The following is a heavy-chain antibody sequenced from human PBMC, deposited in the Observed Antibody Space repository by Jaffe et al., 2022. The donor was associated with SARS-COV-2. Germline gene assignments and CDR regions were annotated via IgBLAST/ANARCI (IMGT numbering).Heavy chain of an antibody. CDR1: GFTFDDYA. Sequence: EVQLVESGGGLVQPGRSLRLSCAASGFTFDDYAMHWVRQAPGKGLEWVSGISWNSGSIGYADSVKGRFTISRDNAKNSLYLQMNSLRAEDTALYYCAKDQTRYFDWLSGFLAWGQGTLVTVSS. CDR2: ISWNSGSI. D-gene: IGHD3-9*01. CDR3: AKDQTRYFDWLSGFLA. J-gene: IGHJ5*02. V-gene: IGHV3-9*01.